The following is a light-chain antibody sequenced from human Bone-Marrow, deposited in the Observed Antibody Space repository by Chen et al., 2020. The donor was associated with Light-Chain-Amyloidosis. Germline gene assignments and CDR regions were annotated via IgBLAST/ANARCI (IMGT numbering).Light chain of an antibody. CDR3: SSYTITNTLV. CDR2: EVT. J-gene: IGLJ1*01. V-gene: IGLV2-14*01. Sequence: QSALTHPASVSGSPGQSITHSGPGTSSDVGGDNHVSWYQQHPDKAPKLMIYEVTNRPSWVPDRFSGSKSDNTASLTISGLQTEDEADYFCSSYTITNTLVFGSGTRVTVL. CDR1: SSDVGGDNH.